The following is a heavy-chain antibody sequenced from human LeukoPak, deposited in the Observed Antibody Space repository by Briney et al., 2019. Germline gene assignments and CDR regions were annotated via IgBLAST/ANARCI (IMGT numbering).Heavy chain of an antibody. Sequence: GGPLRLSCAASGFTFSSYAMSWVRQAPGKGLEWVSAISGSGGSTYYADSVKGRFTISRDNSKNTLYLQMNSLRAEDTAVYYCAKDRGGCSSTSCYNNYFDYWGQGTLVTVSS. CDR3: AKDRGGCSSTSCYNNYFDY. V-gene: IGHV3-23*01. J-gene: IGHJ4*02. D-gene: IGHD2-2*02. CDR1: GFTFSSYA. CDR2: ISGSGGST.